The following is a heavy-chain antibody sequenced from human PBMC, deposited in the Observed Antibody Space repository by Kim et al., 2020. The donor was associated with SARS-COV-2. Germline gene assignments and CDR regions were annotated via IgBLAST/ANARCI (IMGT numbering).Heavy chain of an antibody. CDR1: GGSISSSSYY. Sequence: SETLSLTCTVSGGSISSSSYYWGWIRQPPGKGLEWIGSIYYSGSTYYNPSLKSRVTISVDTSKNQFSLKLSSVTAADTAVYYCARVPGWFDPWGQGTLVTVSS. V-gene: IGHV4-39*07. J-gene: IGHJ5*02. CDR3: ARVPGWFDP. CDR2: IYYSGST.